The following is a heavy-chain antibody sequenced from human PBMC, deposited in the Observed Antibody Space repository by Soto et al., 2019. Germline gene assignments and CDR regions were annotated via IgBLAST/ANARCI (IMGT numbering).Heavy chain of an antibody. V-gene: IGHV3-30*18. Sequence: QVQLIESGGGVVQPGRSLRLSCAASGFIFNSYDMHWVRQAPGKGLEWVAFLSHDGSKRFYADSLKGRITMSRDNFNNTLYLEVLSLRPEDTAVYYCAKALIGYCGGSTCNIFQSWGQGTLVTVSS. CDR3: AKALIGYCGGSTCNIFQS. CDR1: GFIFNSYD. J-gene: IGHJ4*02. CDR2: LSHDGSKR. D-gene: IGHD2-2*01.